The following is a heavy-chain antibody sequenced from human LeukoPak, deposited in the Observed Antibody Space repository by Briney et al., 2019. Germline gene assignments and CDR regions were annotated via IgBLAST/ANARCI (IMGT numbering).Heavy chain of an antibody. D-gene: IGHD3-22*01. V-gene: IGHV4-59*01. CDR1: GGSISSYY. CDR3: ARVRDPYYYDSSGYPYYFDY. Sequence: SETLSLTCTVSGGSISSYYWSWIRQPPGKGLEWIGYIYYSGSTNYNPSLKSRVTISVDTSKNRFSLKLSSVTAADTAVYYCARVRDPYYYDSSGYPYYFDYWGQGTLVTVSS. J-gene: IGHJ4*02. CDR2: IYYSGST.